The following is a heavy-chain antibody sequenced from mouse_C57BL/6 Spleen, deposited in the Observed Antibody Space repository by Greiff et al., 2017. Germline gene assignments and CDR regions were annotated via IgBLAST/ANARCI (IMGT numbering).Heavy chain of an antibody. CDR1: GFTFSSYA. CDR3: ARARLGPGGFDY. D-gene: IGHD4-1*01. CDR2: ISDGGSYT. Sequence: EVQLVESGGGLVKPGGSLKLSCAASGFTFSSYAMSWVRQTPEKRLEWVATISDGGSYTYYPANVKGRFTISRDNAKNHLYLQMSHLKSEDTAMYSCARARLGPGGFDYWGQGTTLTVSS. V-gene: IGHV5-4*01. J-gene: IGHJ2*01.